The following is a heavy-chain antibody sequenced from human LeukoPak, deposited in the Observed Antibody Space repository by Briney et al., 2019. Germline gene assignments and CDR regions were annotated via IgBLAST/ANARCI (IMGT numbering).Heavy chain of an antibody. CDR3: ARDPLAGAPDY. J-gene: IGHJ4*02. CDR2: IYYSGST. D-gene: IGHD7-27*01. Sequence: SETLSLTCTVSGGSISSSSYYWGWIRQPPGKGLEWIGSIYYSGSTYYNPSLKSRVTISVDTSKNQFSLKLSSVTAADTAVYYCARDPLAGAPDYWGQGTLVTVSS. V-gene: IGHV4-39*07. CDR1: GGSISSSSYY.